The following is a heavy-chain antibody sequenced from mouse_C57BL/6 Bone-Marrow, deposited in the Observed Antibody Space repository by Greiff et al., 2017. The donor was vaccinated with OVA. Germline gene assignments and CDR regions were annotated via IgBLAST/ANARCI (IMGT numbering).Heavy chain of an antibody. Sequence: EVQLMESGPELVKPGASVKISCKASGYTFTGYCMNWVKQSPEKSLEWIGEINPSTGGTTYNQKFKGKATLTVDKTSSTAYMLLKSLTSEDSSVYYCAREDTTVVGEYWGQGTTLTVSS. D-gene: IGHD1-1*01. CDR1: GYTFTGYC. CDR2: INPSTGGT. J-gene: IGHJ2*01. CDR3: AREDTTVVGEY. V-gene: IGHV1-42*01.